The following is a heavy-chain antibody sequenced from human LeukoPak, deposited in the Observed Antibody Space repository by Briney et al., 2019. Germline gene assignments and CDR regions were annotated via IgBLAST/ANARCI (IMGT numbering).Heavy chain of an antibody. Sequence: PSETLSLTCTVSGGSISSYYWSWIRQPPGKGLEWIGYIYYSGSTNYNPSLKSRVTISVDTSKNQFSLKQSSVTAADTAVYYCARYYYDSSGYYVLDYWGQGTLVTVSS. CDR2: IYYSGST. CDR3: ARYYYDSSGYYVLDY. V-gene: IGHV4-59*01. D-gene: IGHD3-22*01. CDR1: GGSISSYY. J-gene: IGHJ4*02.